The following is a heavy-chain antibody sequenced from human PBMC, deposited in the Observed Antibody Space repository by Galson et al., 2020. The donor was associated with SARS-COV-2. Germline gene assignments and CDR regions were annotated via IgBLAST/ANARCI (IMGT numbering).Heavy chain of an antibody. Sequence: GGSLRLSCAASGFTFSSYAMSWVRQAPGKGLEWVSAISGSGGSTYYADSVKGRFTISRDNSKNTLYLQMNSLRAEDTAVYYCAKDEDYGDYVHLFDYGGQGTLVTVSS. CDR3: AKDEDYGDYVHLFDY. CDR2: ISGSGGST. CDR1: GFTFSSYA. D-gene: IGHD4-17*01. V-gene: IGHV3-23*01. J-gene: IGHJ4*02.